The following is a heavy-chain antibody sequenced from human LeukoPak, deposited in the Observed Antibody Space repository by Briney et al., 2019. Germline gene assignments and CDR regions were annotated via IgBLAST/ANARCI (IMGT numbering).Heavy chain of an antibody. CDR3: TRESGACSPFGF. D-gene: IGHD2-21*02. CDR1: GGSITTTNW. Sequence: PETLSLTCAVSGGSITTTNWWSWVRQPPGKGLEWIEEVHINEATNYNPSLVSRSSMTTDKSNNLLTLEVSSVTAADTAMYYCTRESGACSPFGFWGQGTLVTVSS. V-gene: IGHV4-4*03. CDR2: VHINEAT. J-gene: IGHJ4*02.